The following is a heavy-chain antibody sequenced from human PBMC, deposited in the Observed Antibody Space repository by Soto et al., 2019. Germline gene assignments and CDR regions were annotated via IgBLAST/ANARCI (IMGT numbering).Heavy chain of an antibody. V-gene: IGHV4-34*01. CDR1: GVSFRGYY. J-gene: IGHJ4*02. Sequence: QVQLQQWGAGPLKPSETLSLTCAVSGVSFRGYYWAWIRQSPGKGLEWIGDINHSGGTNYNPSLKRRVTILLDMSKNQFSLKLTSVTAADTAVYYCARRGGWSPPSEDWGQGTEVTVSS. CDR3: ARRGGWSPPSED. CDR2: INHSGGT. D-gene: IGHD6-19*01.